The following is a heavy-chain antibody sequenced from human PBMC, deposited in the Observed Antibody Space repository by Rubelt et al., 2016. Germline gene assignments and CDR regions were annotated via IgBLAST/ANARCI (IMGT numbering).Heavy chain of an antibody. J-gene: IGHJ4*02. CDR2: INLGGSS. V-gene: IGHV4-34*02. CDR1: GGSFSGYY. D-gene: IGHD5-18*01. Sequence: QVQLQQGGAGLLKPSETLSLTCAVYGGSFSGYYWSWIRQPPGKGLEWIGEINLGGSSNYNPSLKTRVTISVDTSKNQFSLTWNSVCGAYTARFYGACLGPRWLRQRPFDYGGQGSLVIVAS. CDR3: ACLGPRWLRQRPFDY.